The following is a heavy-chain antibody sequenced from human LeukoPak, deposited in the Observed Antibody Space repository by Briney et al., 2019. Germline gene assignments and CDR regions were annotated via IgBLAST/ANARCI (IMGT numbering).Heavy chain of an antibody. CDR1: GGSISSYY. D-gene: IGHD6-19*01. CDR2: IYYSGST. V-gene: IGHV4-59*08. CDR3: ARLGSSGWSFDH. J-gene: IGHJ4*02. Sequence: SETLSLTCTVSGGSISSYYWSWIRQPPGKGLEWIGCIYYSGSTNYNPSLKSRVTISVDTSKNQFSLKLSSVTAADTAVYYCARLGSSGWSFDHWGQGTLVTVSS.